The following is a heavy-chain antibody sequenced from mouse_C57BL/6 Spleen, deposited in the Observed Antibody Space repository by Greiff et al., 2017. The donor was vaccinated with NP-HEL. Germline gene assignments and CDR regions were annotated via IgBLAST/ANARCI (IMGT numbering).Heavy chain of an antibody. CDR2: INPSNGGT. CDR3: ARYLLRLYYFDY. D-gene: IGHD1-2*01. J-gene: IGHJ2*01. Sequence: QVQLKQPGTELVKPGASVKLSCKASGYTFTSYWMHWVKQRPGQGLEWIGNINPSNGGTKYNEKFKSKATLTVDKSSSTAYMQLSSLTSEYAAVYDCARYLLRLYYFDYWGQGTTLTVSS. CDR1: GYTFTSYW. V-gene: IGHV1-53*01.